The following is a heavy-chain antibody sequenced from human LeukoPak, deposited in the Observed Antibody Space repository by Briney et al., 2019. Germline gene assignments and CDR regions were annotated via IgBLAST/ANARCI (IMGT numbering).Heavy chain of an antibody. D-gene: IGHD4-17*01. Sequence: GGSLRLSCAASGFTFSSYWMSWVRQAPGKGLEWVANIKQDGSEKYYVDSVKGRFTISRDNAKNSLYLQMNSLRAEDTAVYYCARVGLSDYGDYSDYWGQGTLVTVSS. V-gene: IGHV3-7*03. J-gene: IGHJ4*02. CDR1: GFTFSSYW. CDR2: IKQDGSEK. CDR3: ARVGLSDYGDYSDY.